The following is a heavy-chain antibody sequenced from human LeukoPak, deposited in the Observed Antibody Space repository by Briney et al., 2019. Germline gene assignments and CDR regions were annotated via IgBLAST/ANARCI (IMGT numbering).Heavy chain of an antibody. Sequence: SGTLSLTWGVSGGSISNSNWWSWVRQLPGKGLERIGEIYHSGSTNYNPSLKSRVTISVDKSKSQFSLKLSSVTAADTAVYYCARAVRFWSFDIRGQGTMVTVSS. V-gene: IGHV4-4*02. CDR1: GGSISNSNW. D-gene: IGHD3-3*01. CDR3: ARAVRFWSFDI. CDR2: IYHSGST. J-gene: IGHJ3*02.